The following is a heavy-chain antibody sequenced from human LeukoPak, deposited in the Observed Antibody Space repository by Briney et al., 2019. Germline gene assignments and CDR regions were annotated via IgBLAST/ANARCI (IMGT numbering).Heavy chain of an antibody. CDR3: ARDRGGSYYFDY. Sequence: ASVKVSCKASRGTFSSYAISWVRQAPGQGLEWMGGIIPIFGTANYAQKFQGRVTITADKSTSTAYMELSSLRSEDTAVYYCARDRGGSYYFDYWGQGTLVTVSS. V-gene: IGHV1-69*06. D-gene: IGHD1-26*01. J-gene: IGHJ4*02. CDR1: RGTFSSYA. CDR2: IIPIFGTA.